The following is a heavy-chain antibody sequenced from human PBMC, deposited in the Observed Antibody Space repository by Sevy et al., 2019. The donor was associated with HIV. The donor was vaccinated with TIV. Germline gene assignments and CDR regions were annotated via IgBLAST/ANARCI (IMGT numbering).Heavy chain of an antibody. D-gene: IGHD2-2*01. Sequence: ASVKVSCKASGYTFTGYYMHWVRQAPGQGLEWMGWINPNSGGTNYAQKFQGRVTMTRDTPISTAYMELSRLRSDDTAVYYCARVGCSSTSCYFWFDPWGQGTLVTVSS. CDR2: INPNSGGT. J-gene: IGHJ5*02. CDR3: ARVGCSSTSCYFWFDP. V-gene: IGHV1-2*02. CDR1: GYTFTGYY.